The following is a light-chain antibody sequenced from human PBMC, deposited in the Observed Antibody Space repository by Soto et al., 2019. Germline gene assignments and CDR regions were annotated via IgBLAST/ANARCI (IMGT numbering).Light chain of an antibody. J-gene: IGKJ2*01. Sequence: EIVRTQSPATLSVSPGERATLSCRASQSISTELAWYQQKPGQPPRLLIYSASTRATGVPARFTGSGSGSEFTLTTSGLQSEDFAVYYCQQGHNWPLTFGQGTRLEI. CDR3: QQGHNWPLT. V-gene: IGKV3-15*01. CDR2: SAS. CDR1: QSISTE.